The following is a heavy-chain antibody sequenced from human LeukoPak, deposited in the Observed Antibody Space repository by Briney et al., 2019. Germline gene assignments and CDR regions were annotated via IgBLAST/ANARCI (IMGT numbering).Heavy chain of an antibody. Sequence: GGSLRLSCAASGFTFSSYWMSWVRQAPGKGLEWVANIKQDGSENYYVDSVKGRFTTSRDNAKNSLYLQMNSLRAEDTAVYYCAGGLSIVATSLFDYWGQGTLVTVSS. CDR1: GFTFSSYW. D-gene: IGHD5-12*01. J-gene: IGHJ4*02. CDR2: IKQDGSEN. CDR3: AGGLSIVATSLFDY. V-gene: IGHV3-7*01.